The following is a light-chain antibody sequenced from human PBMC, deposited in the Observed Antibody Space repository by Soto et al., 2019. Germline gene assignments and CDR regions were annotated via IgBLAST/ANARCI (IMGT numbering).Light chain of an antibody. CDR2: DAS. Sequence: DIELTQSPSTLSVSPGERVTLTCRATQSISSCLAWYQQKPGKAPRLLIYDASNRATGIPARFSGSGSGTDFTLTISSLGTEDFEVYYCQQRKNWPPSFGQGTKLEIK. J-gene: IGKJ2*03. V-gene: IGKV3-11*01. CDR3: QQRKNWPPS. CDR1: QSISSC.